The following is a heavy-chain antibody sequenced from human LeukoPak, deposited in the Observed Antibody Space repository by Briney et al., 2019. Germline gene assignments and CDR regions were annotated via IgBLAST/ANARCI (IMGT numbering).Heavy chain of an antibody. CDR1: GFTFRSYW. J-gene: IGHJ4*02. CDR3: ARCLGYSYGYGVAYYFDY. V-gene: IGHV3-7*01. Sequence: GGSLRLSCAASGFTFRSYWMSWVRQAPGKGLEWVANIKQDGSEKYYVDSVKGRFTISRDNAKNSLYLQMNSLRAEDTAVYYCARCLGYSYGYGVAYYFDYWGQGTLVTVSS. D-gene: IGHD5-18*01. CDR2: IKQDGSEK.